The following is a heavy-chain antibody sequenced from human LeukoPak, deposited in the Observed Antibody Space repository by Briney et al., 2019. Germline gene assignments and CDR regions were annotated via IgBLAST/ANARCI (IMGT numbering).Heavy chain of an antibody. V-gene: IGHV1-46*01. Sequence: ASVKVSCKAAGYTFTSYYVHSVAQAAGQELEWWGIINLFGGGTAYAQKFQGRVTMTRDTSTSTVYMELSSLRSEDTAVYYCARDGGRPAVAGTSLPPLTLDYWGQGTLVTVSS. CDR3: ARDGGRPAVAGTSLPPLTLDY. D-gene: IGHD6-19*01. CDR1: GYTFTSYY. CDR2: INLFGGGT. J-gene: IGHJ4*02.